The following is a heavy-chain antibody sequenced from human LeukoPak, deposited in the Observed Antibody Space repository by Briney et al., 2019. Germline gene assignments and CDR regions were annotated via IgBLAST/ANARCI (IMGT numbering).Heavy chain of an antibody. V-gene: IGHV3-23*01. CDR2: ISGDGGTT. Sequence: GGSLRLSCAASGFSFSSYAMSWVRLAPGKGLEWVSSISGDGGTTYYPDSMRGRFTISRDNSMSTLFLQLHTLTAEDTAIYCCAKDRSYGSGTLYPLFDFRGLGTLVTVSS. CDR1: GFSFSSYA. J-gene: IGHJ4*02. CDR3: AKDRSYGSGTLYPLFDF. D-gene: IGHD3-10*01.